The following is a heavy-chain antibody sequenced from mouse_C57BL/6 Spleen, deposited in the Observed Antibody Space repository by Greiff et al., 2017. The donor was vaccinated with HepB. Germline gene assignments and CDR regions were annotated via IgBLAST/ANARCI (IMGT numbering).Heavy chain of an antibody. Sequence: VQLQQSGAELVRPGASVKLSCTASGFNIKDYYMHWVKQRPEQGLEWIGRIDPEDGDTEYAPKFQGKATMTADTSSNTAYLQLSSLTSEDTAVYYCATGDYCGSSSSPEFAYWGQGTLVTVSA. CDR2: IDPEDGDT. J-gene: IGHJ3*01. V-gene: IGHV14-1*01. CDR1: GFNIKDYY. D-gene: IGHD1-1*01. CDR3: ATGDYCGSSSSPEFAY.